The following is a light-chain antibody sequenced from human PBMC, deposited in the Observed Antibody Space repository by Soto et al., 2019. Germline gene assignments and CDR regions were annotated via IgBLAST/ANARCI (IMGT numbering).Light chain of an antibody. Sequence: DIQMTQSPSSLSAFVGDSVTITCHASQRISTFLNWYHQKPGKAPKLLIYSSSYLQSGVPSNFSGSGSGTDFTLSIVTLRPEDFGTYFCQQSYRLPLTFGGGTKVEI. J-gene: IGKJ4*01. V-gene: IGKV1-39*01. CDR1: QRISTF. CDR3: QQSYRLPLT. CDR2: SSS.